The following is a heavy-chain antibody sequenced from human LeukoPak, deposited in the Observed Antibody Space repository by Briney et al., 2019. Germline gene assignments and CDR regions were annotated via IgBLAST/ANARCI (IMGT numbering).Heavy chain of an antibody. CDR2: IIPIFGTA. V-gene: IGHV1-69*13. D-gene: IGHD3-22*01. CDR3: ARGPECYYDSSGYPLGDY. Sequence: SVKVSCKASGGTFSSYAISWVRQAPGQGLEWMGGIIPIFGTANYAQKFQGRVTITADESTSTAYVELRSLRSDDTAVYYCARGPECYYDSSGYPLGDYWGQGTLVTVSS. J-gene: IGHJ4*02. CDR1: GGTFSSYA.